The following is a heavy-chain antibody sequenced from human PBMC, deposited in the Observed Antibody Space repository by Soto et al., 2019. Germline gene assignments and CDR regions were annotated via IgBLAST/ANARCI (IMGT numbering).Heavy chain of an antibody. J-gene: IGHJ6*02. CDR1: GYTFTSYG. Sequence: QVQLVQSGAEVKKPGASVKVSCKASGYTFTSYGISWVRQAPAQGLEWMGWISAYNGNTNYAQKLQGRVTMTTDTSTSTAYMELRSLRSDDTAVYYCARDTGSNSPGYYYGMDVWGQGTTVTVSS. CDR3: ARDTGSNSPGYYYGMDV. D-gene: IGHD4-4*01. CDR2: ISAYNGNT. V-gene: IGHV1-18*01.